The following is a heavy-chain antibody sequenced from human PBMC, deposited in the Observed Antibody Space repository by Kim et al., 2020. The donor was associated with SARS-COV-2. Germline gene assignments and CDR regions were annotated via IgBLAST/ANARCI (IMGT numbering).Heavy chain of an antibody. D-gene: IGHD3-10*01. CDR3: AHSRLLWFGELPQYYFDY. J-gene: IGHJ4*02. CDR1: GFSLSTSGVG. V-gene: IGHV2-5*02. CDR2: IYWDDDK. Sequence: SGPTLVNSTQTLTLTCTFSGFSLSTSGVGVGWIRQPPGKALEWLALIYWDDDKRYSPSLKSRLTITKDTSKNQVVLTMTNMDPVDTATYYCAHSRLLWFGELPQYYFDYWGQGTLVTVSS.